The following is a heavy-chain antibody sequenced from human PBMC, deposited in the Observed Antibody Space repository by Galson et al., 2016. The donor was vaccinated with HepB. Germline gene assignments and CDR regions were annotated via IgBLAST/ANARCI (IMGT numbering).Heavy chain of an antibody. D-gene: IGHD2-2*01. Sequence: SLRLSCAASGFMFSSYWMSWVRQAPGKGLEWVANLNKDGSEKYYMDSVKGRFTISRDNAKNALYLQMNSLRAEDTAVCYCARTIVAVPGANDYFDYWGQGTLVTVSS. CDR2: LNKDGSEK. V-gene: IGHV3-7*01. CDR1: GFMFSSYW. CDR3: ARTIVAVPGANDYFDY. J-gene: IGHJ4*02.